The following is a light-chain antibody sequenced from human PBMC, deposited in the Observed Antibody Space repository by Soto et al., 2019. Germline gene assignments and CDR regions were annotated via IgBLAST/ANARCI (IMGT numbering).Light chain of an antibody. V-gene: IGKV1-5*01. CDR3: QQTNNFPLT. CDR2: DAS. CDR1: QSISSW. J-gene: IGKJ4*01. Sequence: DIQMTQSPPTLSASVGDRVTITCRASQSISSWLAWYQQKPGKAPNLLIYDASTLQSGVPSRFSGRGSGTDFTLTISSLQPEDFAIYYCQQTNNFPLTFGGGTKVDNK.